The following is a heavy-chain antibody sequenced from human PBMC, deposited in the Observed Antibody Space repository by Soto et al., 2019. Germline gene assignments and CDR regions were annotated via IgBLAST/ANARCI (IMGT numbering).Heavy chain of an antibody. CDR3: VADLAFCGGDCHSGPDNWFGP. D-gene: IGHD2-21*02. Sequence: PSETLSLTCTVSGGSIRTGTYYWDWIRQTPGKGLEWIGSVYYSGSTEYNPSLKSRITISVDTSKDQFSLKLNSVTAADTAMYYCVADLAFCGGDCHSGPDNWFGPWGQESLVTVSS. CDR2: VYYSGST. V-gene: IGHV4-39*01. J-gene: IGHJ5*02. CDR1: GGSIRTGTYY.